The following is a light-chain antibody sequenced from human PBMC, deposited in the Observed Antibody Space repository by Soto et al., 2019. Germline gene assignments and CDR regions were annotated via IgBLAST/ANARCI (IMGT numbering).Light chain of an antibody. CDR2: GAS. V-gene: IGKV3-15*01. CDR1: QSVSSN. Sequence: EIVMTQSPATLSVSPGERATLSCRASQSVSSNLAWYQQKPGQAPRLLIYGASTRATGIPARFSGSGSGTEFTLTISSLQSEDFAVYYCQQYNNWALTFGGDTKVDIK. CDR3: QQYNNWALT. J-gene: IGKJ4*01.